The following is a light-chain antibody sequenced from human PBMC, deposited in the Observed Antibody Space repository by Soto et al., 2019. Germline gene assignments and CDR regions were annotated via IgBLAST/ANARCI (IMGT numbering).Light chain of an antibody. CDR3: CSYAGSSTYWV. J-gene: IGLJ3*02. V-gene: IGLV2-23*01. CDR2: EGS. CDR1: SSDVGSYNL. Sequence: QSVLTQPASVSGSPGQSITISCTGTSSDVGSYNLVSWYQQHPGKAPKLMIYEGSKRPSGVSNRFSGSKSGNTASLTISGLQAEDEGDYHCCSYAGSSTYWVFGGGTQLTVL.